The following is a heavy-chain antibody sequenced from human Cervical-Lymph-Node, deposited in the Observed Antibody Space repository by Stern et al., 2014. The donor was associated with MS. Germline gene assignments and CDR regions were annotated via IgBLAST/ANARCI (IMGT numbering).Heavy chain of an antibody. CDR3: ARDFWGYDPYYFGMDV. J-gene: IGHJ6*02. CDR1: GGTFSSYA. D-gene: IGHD5-12*01. Sequence: QVQLVQSGAEVKKPGSSVKVSCKASGGTFSSYAISWVRQAPGQGLECMGGIIPIYATPHYAQRFQGRVTIDADESTTTAYMELSSLRSEDTAVYYCARDFWGYDPYYFGMDVWGQGTTVTVSS. CDR2: IIPIYATP. V-gene: IGHV1-69*01.